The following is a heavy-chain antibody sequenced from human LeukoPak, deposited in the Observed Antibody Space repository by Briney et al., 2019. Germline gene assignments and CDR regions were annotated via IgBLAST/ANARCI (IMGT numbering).Heavy chain of an antibody. Sequence: GGSLRLSCAASGFTFNNAWMSWVRQAPGKGLEWGSYISSSGSTIYYADSVKGRFTISRDNAKHSLYLPMNSLRAEDTAVYYCAELGITMIGGVWGKGTTVTISS. CDR1: GFTFNNAW. D-gene: IGHD3-10*02. V-gene: IGHV3-11*04. J-gene: IGHJ6*04. CDR2: ISSSGSTI. CDR3: AELGITMIGGV.